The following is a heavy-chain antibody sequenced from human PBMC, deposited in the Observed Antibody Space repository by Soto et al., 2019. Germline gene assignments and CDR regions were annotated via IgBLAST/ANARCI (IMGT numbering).Heavy chain of an antibody. CDR2: ISAYNGNT. CDR1: GYTFTSYG. D-gene: IGHD5-12*01. CDR3: ARGYSGPKGYYYGMDV. Sequence: ASVKVSCKASGYTFTSYGISWVRQAPGQGLEWMGWISAYNGNTNYAQKLQGRVTMTTGTSTSTAYMELRSLRSDDTAVYYCARGYSGPKGYYYGMDVWGQGTTVTVSS. V-gene: IGHV1-18*01. J-gene: IGHJ6*02.